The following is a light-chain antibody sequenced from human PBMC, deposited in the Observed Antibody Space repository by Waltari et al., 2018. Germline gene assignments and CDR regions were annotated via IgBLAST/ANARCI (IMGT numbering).Light chain of an antibody. CDR3: QQANSFPLT. V-gene: IGKV1-12*01. CDR2: AAS. Sequence: DIQMTQSPSFVSASVGDRVTITCRASQGITYWLAWYQQKPGKAPNLLNYAASSLQSGVPSRFSGRGSGTNFTLTISSLQPEDFATYYCQQANSFPLTFGGGTKVEIK. J-gene: IGKJ4*01. CDR1: QGITYW.